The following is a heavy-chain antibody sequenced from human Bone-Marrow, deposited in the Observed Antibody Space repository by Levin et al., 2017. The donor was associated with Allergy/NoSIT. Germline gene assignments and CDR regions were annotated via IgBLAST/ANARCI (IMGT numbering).Heavy chain of an antibody. V-gene: IGHV3-48*02. CDR3: GGMKRNIRHAVDN. J-gene: IGHJ3*02. Sequence: GESLKISCTASGFAFSTYTMNWVRQAPGKGLEWISKINSGSTTIDYADSVKGRFTPSRDNARDSPYLQENSLRDEDTAVYVCGGMKRNIRHAVDNRGQGTMVTVSS. D-gene: IGHD2/OR15-2a*01. CDR2: INSGSTTI. CDR1: GFAFSTYT.